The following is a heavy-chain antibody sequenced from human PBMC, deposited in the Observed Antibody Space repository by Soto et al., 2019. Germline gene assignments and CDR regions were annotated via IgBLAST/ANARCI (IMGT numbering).Heavy chain of an antibody. D-gene: IGHD1-26*01. V-gene: IGHV1-2*04. J-gene: IGHJ4*02. CDR2: INPNSGGT. CDR3: ARDRVGSGSYSHFDY. CDR1: GYTFTGYY. Sequence: QVQLVQSGAEVKKPGASVKVSCKASGYTFTGYYMHWVRQAPGQGLEWMGWINPNSGGTNYAQKFQGWVTMTRDTSISTAYMELSRLRSDDTAVYYCARDRVGSGSYSHFDYWGQGTLVTVSS.